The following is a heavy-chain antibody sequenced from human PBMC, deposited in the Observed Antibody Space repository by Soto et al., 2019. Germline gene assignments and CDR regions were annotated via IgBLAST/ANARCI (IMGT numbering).Heavy chain of an antibody. CDR1: GFTFSSYS. J-gene: IGHJ6*03. CDR2: ISSSSSTI. Sequence: GGSLRLSCAASGFTFSSYSMNWVHQAPGKGLEWVSYISSSSSTIYYADSVKGRFTISRDNAKNSLYLQMNSLRAEDTAVYYCARDQAGLKESWYYYYMDVWGKGTPVTVSS. CDR3: ARDQAGLKESWYYYYMDV. V-gene: IGHV3-48*01.